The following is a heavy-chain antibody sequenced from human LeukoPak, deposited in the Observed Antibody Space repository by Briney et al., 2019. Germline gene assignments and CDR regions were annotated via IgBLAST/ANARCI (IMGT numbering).Heavy chain of an antibody. CDR3: ARHVGSSGFRIDY. CDR1: GYSFTSYW. CDR2: IYPGDSDT. Sequence: GESLKISCKGSGYSFTSYWIGWVRQMPGEGLEWMGIIYPGDSDTRYSPSFEGQVTISADKSINTAYLQWSSLKASDTAMYYCARHVGSSGFRIDYWGQGTLVTVSS. V-gene: IGHV5-51*01. D-gene: IGHD3-22*01. J-gene: IGHJ4*02.